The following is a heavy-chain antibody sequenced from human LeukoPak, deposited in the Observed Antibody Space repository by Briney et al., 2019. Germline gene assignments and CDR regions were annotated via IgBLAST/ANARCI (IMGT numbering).Heavy chain of an antibody. CDR3: ARMSFVRGSSLDY. Sequence: PSETLSLTCTVSGGSTSSSSYYWGWIRQPPGKGLEWIGSIYYSGSTYYNPSLKSRVTISVDTSKNQFSLKLSSVTAADTAVYYCARMSFVRGSSLDYWGQGILVTVSS. V-gene: IGHV4-39*01. J-gene: IGHJ4*02. D-gene: IGHD6-6*01. CDR2: IYYSGST. CDR1: GGSTSSSSYY.